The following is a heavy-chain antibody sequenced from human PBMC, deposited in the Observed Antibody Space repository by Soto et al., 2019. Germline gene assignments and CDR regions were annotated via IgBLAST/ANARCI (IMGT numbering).Heavy chain of an antibody. V-gene: IGHV4-59*08. J-gene: IGHJ4*02. CDR3: ARHNYGSGSTYFDY. CDR2: IYYSGST. Sequence: SETLSLTCTVSGGSIRSYYWTWIRQPPGKGLEWIGYIYYSGSTNYNPSLKSRVTISVDTSKNQFSLKLNSMTAADTAVYYCARHNYGSGSTYFDYWGQGTLVTVSS. D-gene: IGHD3-10*01. CDR1: GGSIRSYY.